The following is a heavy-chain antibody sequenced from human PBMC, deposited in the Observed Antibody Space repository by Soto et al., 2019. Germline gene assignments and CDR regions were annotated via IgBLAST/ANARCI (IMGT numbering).Heavy chain of an antibody. V-gene: IGHV3-11*01. CDR3: VRPYYTSSWFPFDR. CDR1: GFAFGDYY. J-gene: IGHJ4*02. CDR2: IDSDDGTT. Sequence: GGSLRLSCPASGFAFGDYYMSWIRQDQGKGLEWVSYIDSDDGTTYYTDSVKGRFTISRDNAKNSLYLQMNSLRVEDTALYYCVRPYYTSSWFPFDRWGQGTLVTVSS. D-gene: IGHD3-3*01.